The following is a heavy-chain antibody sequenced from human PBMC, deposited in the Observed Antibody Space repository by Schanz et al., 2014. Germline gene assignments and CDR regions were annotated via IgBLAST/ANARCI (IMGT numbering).Heavy chain of an antibody. CDR3: AKLDGYAYGSMGQEYFDY. D-gene: IGHD5-18*01. J-gene: IGHJ4*02. V-gene: IGHV3-21*01. CDR1: GFTFSSYG. Sequence: EVQLVESGGGLVKPGGSLRLSCAASGFTFSSYGMNWVRQAPGKGLEWVSYISSSSSYIYYADSMKGRFTISRDNAKNSLYLQMNSLRAEDTAVYYCAKLDGYAYGSMGQEYFDYWGQGTLVAVSS. CDR2: ISSSSSYI.